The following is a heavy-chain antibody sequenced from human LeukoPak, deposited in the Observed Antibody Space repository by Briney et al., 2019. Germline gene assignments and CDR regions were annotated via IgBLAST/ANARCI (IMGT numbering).Heavy chain of an antibody. J-gene: IGHJ4*02. CDR3: ARATPKRGYSGYDRGYFDY. Sequence: SCKASGGTFSIYAISWVRQAPGKGLEWVAVIWYDGSNKYYADSVKGRFTISRDNSKNTLYLQMNSLRAEDTAVYYCARATPKRGYSGYDRGYFDYWGQGTLVTVSS. CDR1: GGTFSIYA. D-gene: IGHD5-12*01. CDR2: IWYDGSNK. V-gene: IGHV3-33*01.